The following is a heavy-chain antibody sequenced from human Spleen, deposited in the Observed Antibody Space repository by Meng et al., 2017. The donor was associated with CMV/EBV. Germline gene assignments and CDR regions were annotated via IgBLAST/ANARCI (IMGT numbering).Heavy chain of an antibody. CDR1: GFTVSSNY. D-gene: IGHD6-19*01. J-gene: IGHJ6*02. V-gene: IGHV3-53*01. CDR2: IYSGGST. Sequence: GGSLRLSCAASGFTVSSNYMSWVRQAPGKGLECVSVIYSGGSTYYADSVKGRFSISRDNSKNTLYLQMNSLRAEDTAVYYCAKSADASDYYYYGMDVWGQGTTVTVSS. CDR3: AKSADASDYYYYGMDV.